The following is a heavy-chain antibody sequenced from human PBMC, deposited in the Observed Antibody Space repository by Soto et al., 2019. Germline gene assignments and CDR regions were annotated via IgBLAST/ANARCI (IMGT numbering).Heavy chain of an antibody. J-gene: IGHJ6*02. CDR2: INHSGST. D-gene: IGHD3-3*01. CDR1: GGSFSGYY. Sequence: SETLSLTCAVYGGSFSGYYWSWIRQPPGKGLEWIGEINHSGSTDYNPSLKRRVTISVDTSKNQFSLKLSSVTAADTAVYYCASLSRSGYYYYYGMDVWGQGTTVTVSS. CDR3: ASLSRSGYYYYYGMDV. V-gene: IGHV4-34*01.